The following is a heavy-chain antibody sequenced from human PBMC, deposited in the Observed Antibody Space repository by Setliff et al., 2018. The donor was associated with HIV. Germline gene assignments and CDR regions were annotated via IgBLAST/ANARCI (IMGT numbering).Heavy chain of an antibody. CDR3: ARAYTSSGYWIFDY. Sequence: SETLSLTCAVSGGPISSSNWWSWVRQSPGKGLEWIGEIYHSGSTYYNPSLKSRVAISVDTSKNQFSLKLSSVTAADTAVYYCARAYTSSGYWIFDYWGQGTLVTVSS. V-gene: IGHV4-4*02. CDR2: IYHSGST. D-gene: IGHD3-22*01. CDR1: GGPISSSNW. J-gene: IGHJ4*02.